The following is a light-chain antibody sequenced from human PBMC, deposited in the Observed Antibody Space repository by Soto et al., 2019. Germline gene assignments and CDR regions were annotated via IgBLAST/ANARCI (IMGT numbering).Light chain of an antibody. CDR2: GAS. CDR3: QQYGSSSFT. Sequence: EVVLTQSRGTLSLSPGERATHACRASQRVTSSYLGWYQQQPGQAPRLLIYGASRRATGIPDRFSGSGSGTDFTLTISRLEPEDFAVYYCQQYGSSSFTFGPGTKVDIK. V-gene: IGKV3-20*01. J-gene: IGKJ3*01. CDR1: QRVTSSY.